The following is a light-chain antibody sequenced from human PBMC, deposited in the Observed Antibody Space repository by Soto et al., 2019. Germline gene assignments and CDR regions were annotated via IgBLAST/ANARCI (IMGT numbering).Light chain of an antibody. V-gene: IGKV2-28*01. J-gene: IGKJ2*03. CDR2: LGS. CDR1: QSLLHSNGYNY. Sequence: DIVMTQSPLSLPVTPGEPASISCRSSQSLLHSNGYNYLNWYLQKPGQSPQLLIYLGSNRASGVXHXXGGSGSGTEFTLKVSRVEAEDVGVYYCLPALQAPPGFGRGTELEIK. CDR3: LPALQAPPG.